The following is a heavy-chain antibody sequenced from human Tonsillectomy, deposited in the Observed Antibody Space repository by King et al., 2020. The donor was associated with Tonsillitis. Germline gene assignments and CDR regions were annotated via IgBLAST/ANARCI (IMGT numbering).Heavy chain of an antibody. Sequence: VQLVESGGGVVHPGMSLRLSCASSGFAFRSYGMHWVRQAPGKGLEWVAVISFDASRENYADSVKGRFHISRDDSKNTLYLQINSLRAEDTAVYYCARARLYSRHWGIDFWRQGSVVTVSS. CDR2: ISFDASRE. J-gene: IGHJ4*02. CDR3: ARARLYSRHWGIDF. D-gene: IGHD6-13*01. CDR1: GFAFRSYG. V-gene: IGHV3-33*05.